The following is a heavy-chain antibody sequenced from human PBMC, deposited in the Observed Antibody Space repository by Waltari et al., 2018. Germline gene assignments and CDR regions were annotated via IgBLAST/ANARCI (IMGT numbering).Heavy chain of an antibody. CDR3: ARHWKRNGYRFDP. D-gene: IGHD5-12*01. V-gene: IGHV4-39*01. CDR1: GGSISRSSYY. J-gene: IGHJ5*02. Sequence: QLQLQESGPGLVKPSETLSRTCTVSGGSISRSSYYWGWIRRSPGKGLEWIASIYYSGTTYYNPTLESRVTISGDTSKNQFSLKLSSVTAADTAVYYCARHWKRNGYRFDPWGQGTLVTVSS. CDR2: IYYSGTT.